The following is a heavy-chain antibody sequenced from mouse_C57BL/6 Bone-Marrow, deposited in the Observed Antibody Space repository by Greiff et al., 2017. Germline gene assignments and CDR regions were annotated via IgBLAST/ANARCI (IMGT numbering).Heavy chain of an antibody. J-gene: IGHJ3*01. Sequence: VQLQQSGPELVKPGASVKISCKASGYAFSSSWMNWVKQRPGKGLEWIGRIYPGDGDTNYNGKFKGKATLTADKSSSTAYMQLSSLTSEDSAVYCCARGGWLLTWFAYWGQGTLVTVSA. CDR2: IYPGDGDT. CDR3: ARGGWLLTWFAY. D-gene: IGHD2-3*01. CDR1: GYAFSSSW. V-gene: IGHV1-82*01.